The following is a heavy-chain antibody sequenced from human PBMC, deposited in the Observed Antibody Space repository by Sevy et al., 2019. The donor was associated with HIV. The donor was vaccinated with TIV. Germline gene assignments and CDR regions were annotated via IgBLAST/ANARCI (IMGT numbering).Heavy chain of an antibody. CDR2: LKQDGSEK. D-gene: IGHD3-3*01. V-gene: IGHV3-7*03. CDR1: GFTFSSYW. J-gene: IGHJ6*03. Sequence: GGSLRLSCAASGFTFSSYWMSWVRQAPGKGLEGVANLKQDGSEKYYVGSVKGRFTISRDNAKNSLYLQMNSLRAEDTAVYYCAREGYYGNYYYYMDVWGKGTTVTVSS. CDR3: AREGYYGNYYYYMDV.